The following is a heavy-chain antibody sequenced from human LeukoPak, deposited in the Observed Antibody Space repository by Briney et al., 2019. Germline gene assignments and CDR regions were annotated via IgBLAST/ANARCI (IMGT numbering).Heavy chain of an antibody. V-gene: IGHV4-59*08. Sequence: SETLSLTCTVSGGSISSYYWSWIRQPPGKGLEWIGYIYYSGSTNYNPSLKSRVIISVDTSKNQFSLKLSSVTAADTAVYYCARHMGLGYTYFYAYFDYWGQGTLVTVSS. J-gene: IGHJ4*01. D-gene: IGHD2/OR15-2a*01. CDR3: ARHMGLGYTYFYAYFDY. CDR2: IYYSGST. CDR1: GGSISSYY.